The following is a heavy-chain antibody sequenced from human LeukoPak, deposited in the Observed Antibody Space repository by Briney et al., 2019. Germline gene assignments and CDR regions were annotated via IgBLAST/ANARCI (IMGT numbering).Heavy chain of an antibody. CDR1: GGTFSSYA. CDR3: AGLRNYFASSGYSPDY. CDR2: IIPIFGTA. Sequence: GASVKVSCKASGGTFSSYAISWVRQAPGQGLEWMGRIIPIFGTANYAQKFQGRVTITTDESTSTAYMELSSLRSEDTAVYYCAGLRNYFASSGYSPDYWGQGNLVTVSS. V-gene: IGHV1-69*05. D-gene: IGHD3-22*01. J-gene: IGHJ4*02.